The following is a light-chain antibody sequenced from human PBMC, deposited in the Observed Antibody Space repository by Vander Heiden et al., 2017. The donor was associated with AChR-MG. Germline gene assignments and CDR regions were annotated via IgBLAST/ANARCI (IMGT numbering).Light chain of an antibody. CDR2: AAS. J-gene: IGKJ2*02. V-gene: IGKV3-20*01. Sequence: EIVLTQSPGTLSLSPGESTTLSCRASQSVSSNSLAWYRQTPGQAPRLLIYAASSRAAGIPDRFSGSGSGTDFTLTISRLEPEDFAVYYWQQYVGSPGTFGQGTKLEIK. CDR1: QSVSSNS. CDR3: QQYVGSPGT.